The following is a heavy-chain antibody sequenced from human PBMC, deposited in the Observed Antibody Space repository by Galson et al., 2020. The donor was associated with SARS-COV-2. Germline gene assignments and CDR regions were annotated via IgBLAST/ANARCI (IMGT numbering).Heavy chain of an antibody. Sequence: SETLSLTCAVYGGSFSGYYWSWIRQPPGKGLEWIGEINHSGSTNYNPSLKSRVTISVDTSKNQFSLKLSSVTAADTAVYYCARIFTGLQSHYYYYYYMDVWGKGTTVTVSS. V-gene: IGHV4-34*01. CDR2: INHSGST. CDR3: ARIFTGLQSHYYYYYYMDV. J-gene: IGHJ6*03. CDR1: GGSFSGYY. D-gene: IGHD4-4*01.